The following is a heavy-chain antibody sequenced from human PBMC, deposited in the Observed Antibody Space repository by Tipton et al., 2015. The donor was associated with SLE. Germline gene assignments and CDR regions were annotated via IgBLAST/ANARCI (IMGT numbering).Heavy chain of an antibody. Sequence: SLRLSCAASGFTFSTYWTSWVRQAPGKGLEWVANIKQDGSEKYYVDFVKGRFTISRDNAKNSLSLQMNSLRAEDAAVYYCARDQANGIWSGGDFDLWGRGTPVTVSS. CDR3: ARDQANGIWSGGDFDL. J-gene: IGHJ2*01. CDR2: IKQDGSEK. V-gene: IGHV3-7*03. D-gene: IGHD3-3*01. CDR1: GFTFSTYW.